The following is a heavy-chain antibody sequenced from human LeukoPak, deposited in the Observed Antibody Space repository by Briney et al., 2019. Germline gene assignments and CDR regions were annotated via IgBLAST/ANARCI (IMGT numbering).Heavy chain of an antibody. CDR3: HTTGTTGYYYMDV. Sequence: SETLSLTCTVSGGSISSSSYYWGWIRQPPGTGLEWIGSIYYSGSTYYNPSLKSRVTISVDTSKNQFSLKLSSVTAADTAVYYCHTTGTTGYYYMDVWGKGTTVTVSS. CDR1: GGSISSSSYY. V-gene: IGHV4-39*01. D-gene: IGHD1-1*01. CDR2: IYYSGST. J-gene: IGHJ6*03.